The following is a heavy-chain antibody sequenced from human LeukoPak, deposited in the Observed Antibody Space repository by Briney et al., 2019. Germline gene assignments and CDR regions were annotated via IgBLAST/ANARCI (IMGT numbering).Heavy chain of an antibody. Sequence: PSETLSLTCTVSGGSISSYYWSWIRQPPGKGLEWIGYIYYSGSTNYSPSLKSRVTISVDTSKNQFSLKLSSVTAADTAVYYCAREGYSYGVGMDVWAKGPRSPSP. CDR2: IYYSGST. CDR3: AREGYSYGVGMDV. V-gene: IGHV4-59*01. J-gene: IGHJ6*02. CDR1: GGSISSYY. D-gene: IGHD5-18*01.